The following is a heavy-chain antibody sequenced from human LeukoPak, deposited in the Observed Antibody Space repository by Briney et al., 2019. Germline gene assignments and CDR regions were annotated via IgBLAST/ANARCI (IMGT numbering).Heavy chain of an antibody. CDR1: GFTFSGYS. Sequence: SGGSLRLSCAASGFTFSGYSMNWVRQAPGKGLEWVSSITSSSSYIYYADSVKGRFTISRDNAKNSLYLQMNSLRAEDTALYYCARGVAVAGYFDYWGQGTLVTVSS. CDR2: ITSSSSYI. CDR3: ARGVAVAGYFDY. V-gene: IGHV3-21*04. J-gene: IGHJ4*02. D-gene: IGHD6-19*01.